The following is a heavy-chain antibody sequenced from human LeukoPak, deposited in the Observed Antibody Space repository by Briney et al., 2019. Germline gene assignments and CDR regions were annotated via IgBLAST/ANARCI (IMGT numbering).Heavy chain of an antibody. CDR3: ARRNTAMVAGLDY. D-gene: IGHD5-18*01. J-gene: IGHJ4*02. CDR2: MNPNSGNT. V-gene: IGHV1-8*01. CDR1: GYTFTPYD. Sequence: GASVKVSCKASGYTFTPYDINWVRQATGPGLEWMGWMNPNSGNTGYAQKFQGRVTMTRNTSISTAFMELSGLRSEDTAVYFCARRNTAMVAGLDYWGQGSLVTVSS.